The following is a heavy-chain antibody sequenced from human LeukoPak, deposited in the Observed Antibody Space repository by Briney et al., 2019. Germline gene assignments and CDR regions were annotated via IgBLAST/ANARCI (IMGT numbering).Heavy chain of an antibody. CDR2: ISPGDSDA. V-gene: IGHV5-51*01. CDR1: GYTFTNYY. D-gene: IGHD2-2*01. J-gene: IGHJ4*02. Sequence: GESLKISCKGSGYTFTNYYIGWVRQTPGKGLEWMGIISPGDSDARYSPSFQGQVTISADKSISTAYLRWSSLKASDTAMYYCARRYCSSTSCNPYFFDYWGRGTLVTVSS. CDR3: ARRYCSSTSCNPYFFDY.